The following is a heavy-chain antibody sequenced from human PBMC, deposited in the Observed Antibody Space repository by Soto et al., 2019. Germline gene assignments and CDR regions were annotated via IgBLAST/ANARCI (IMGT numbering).Heavy chain of an antibody. V-gene: IGHV3-53*01. CDR2: IYSTGTR. Sequence: EVELVESGGGLIQPGGSLKLSCAASGFTVGNNYMRWVRQAPGKGLEWVSLIYSTGTRKYADSVKGRFTVSSDNDKNTLYLTMISLSAEDTDEYYCAKYGRGSGSHYTDFGYCGQGTLVTVSS. CDR3: AKYGRGSGSHYTDFGY. CDR1: GFTVGNNY. J-gene: IGHJ4*02. D-gene: IGHD3-10*01.